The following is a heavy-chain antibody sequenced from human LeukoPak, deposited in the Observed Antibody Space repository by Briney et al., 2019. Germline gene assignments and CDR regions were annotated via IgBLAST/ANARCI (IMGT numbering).Heavy chain of an antibody. CDR1: GGSISSGDYY. Sequence: PSETLSLTCTVSGGSISSGDYYWSWIRQPAGKGLEWIGRIYTSGSTNYNPSLKSRVTISVDTSKNQFSLKLSSVTAADTAVYYCARQRQELGARDYWGQGTLVTVSS. CDR2: IYTSGST. D-gene: IGHD6-13*01. V-gene: IGHV4-61*02. J-gene: IGHJ4*02. CDR3: ARQRQELGARDY.